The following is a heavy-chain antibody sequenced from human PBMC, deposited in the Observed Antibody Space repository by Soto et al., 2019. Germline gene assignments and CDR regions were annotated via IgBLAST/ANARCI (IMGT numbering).Heavy chain of an antibody. Sequence: SETLSLTCTVSGGSISSYYWSWIRQPPGKGLEWIGYIYYSGSTNYNPSLKSRVTISVDTSKNQFSLKRSSVTAADTAVYYCARETETAGFDYWGQGTLVTVSS. CDR1: GGSISSYY. J-gene: IGHJ4*02. CDR2: IYYSGST. CDR3: ARETETAGFDY. V-gene: IGHV4-59*01.